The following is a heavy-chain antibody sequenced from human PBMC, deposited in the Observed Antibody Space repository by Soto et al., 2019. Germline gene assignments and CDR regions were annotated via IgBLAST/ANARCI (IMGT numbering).Heavy chain of an antibody. Sequence: ASVKVSCKASGYTFTSYAMHWVRQAPGQRLEWMGWINAGNGNTKYSQKFQGRVTITRDTSASTAYTELSSLRSEDTAVYYCARDLLPARLVVVAATLAYWGQGTLVTVSS. CDR1: GYTFTSYA. CDR3: ARDLLPARLVVVAATLAY. D-gene: IGHD2-15*01. V-gene: IGHV1-3*01. J-gene: IGHJ4*02. CDR2: INAGNGNT.